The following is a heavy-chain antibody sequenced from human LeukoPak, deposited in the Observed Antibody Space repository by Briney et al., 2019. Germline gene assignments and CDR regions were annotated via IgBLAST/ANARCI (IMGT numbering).Heavy chain of an antibody. CDR2: ISYDGSNK. D-gene: IGHD4-11*01. CDR1: GFTFSSYA. V-gene: IGHV3-30-3*01. J-gene: IGHJ4*02. CDR3: ARDSVTYRGFDY. Sequence: PGRSLRLSCAASGFTFSSYAMHWVRQAPGKGLEWVAVISYDGSNKYYADSVKGRFTISRDNSKNTLYLQMNSLRAEDTAVYYCARDSVTYRGFDYWGQGTLSPSPQ.